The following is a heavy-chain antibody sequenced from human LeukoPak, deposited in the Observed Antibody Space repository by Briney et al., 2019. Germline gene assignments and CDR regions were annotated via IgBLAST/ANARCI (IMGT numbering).Heavy chain of an antibody. CDR2: IYYSGNT. J-gene: IGHJ4*02. V-gene: IGHV4-39*01. CDR3: TRATGNGLMDY. CDR1: GGSISNYY. Sequence: PSETLSLTCTVSGGSISNYYWTWVRQPPGKGLEWIGSIYYSGNTYYNPSLKSRVTISLDTSKSQISLKLNSMTAADTAIYYCTRATGNGLMDYWGQGTLVTVSS. D-gene: IGHD3-3*01.